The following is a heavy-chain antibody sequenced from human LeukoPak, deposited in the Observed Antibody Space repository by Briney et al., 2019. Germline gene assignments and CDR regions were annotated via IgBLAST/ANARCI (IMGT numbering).Heavy chain of an antibody. Sequence: GGSLRLSCAASGFTFSDYYMSWIRQTPGKGLEWVSYISSSGSTIYYADSVKGRFTISRDNAKNSLYLQMNSLRAEDTAVYYCARVVGATSPLFDYWGQGTLVTVSS. CDR1: GFTFSDYY. CDR3: ARVVGATSPLFDY. V-gene: IGHV3-11*01. J-gene: IGHJ4*02. D-gene: IGHD1-26*01. CDR2: ISSSGSTI.